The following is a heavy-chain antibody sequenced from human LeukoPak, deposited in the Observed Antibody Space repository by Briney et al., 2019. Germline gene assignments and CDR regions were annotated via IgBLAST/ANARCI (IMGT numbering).Heavy chain of an antibody. Sequence: GRSLRLSCAASGFTFDDYAMHWVRQAPGKGLEWVSGISWNSGSIGYADSVKGRFTISRDNAKNSLYLQMNSLRAEDMALYYCARVRSSGWLVDYWGQGTLVTVSS. CDR3: ARVRSSGWLVDY. V-gene: IGHV3-9*03. CDR2: ISWNSGSI. J-gene: IGHJ4*02. D-gene: IGHD6-19*01. CDR1: GFTFDDYA.